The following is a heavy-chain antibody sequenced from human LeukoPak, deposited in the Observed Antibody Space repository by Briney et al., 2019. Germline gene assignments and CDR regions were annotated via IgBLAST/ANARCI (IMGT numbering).Heavy chain of an antibody. Sequence: SETLSLTCTVSGGSISGSSYYWGWIRQPPGKGLEWIGSIYYSGSTYFNPSLKSRVTISVDTSKNQFSLKLSSVTAADTAVYYCARLTLGFWSGYYKYYFDYWGQGTLVTVSS. CDR3: ARLTLGFWSGYYKYYFDY. V-gene: IGHV4-39*01. CDR1: GGSISGSSYY. J-gene: IGHJ4*02. D-gene: IGHD3-3*01. CDR2: IYYSGST.